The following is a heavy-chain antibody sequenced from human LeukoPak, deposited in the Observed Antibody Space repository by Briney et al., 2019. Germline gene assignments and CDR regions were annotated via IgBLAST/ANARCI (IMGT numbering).Heavy chain of an antibody. J-gene: IGHJ4*02. CDR2: IKEDGSEK. Sequence: GGSLRLSCAASGLTFSRYWMTWLRQAPGKGLEWVANIKEDGSEKYYVDSVKGRFTISRDNSKNSLYLQMSRLRAEDSAIYYCARDRDVYHTGVDYWGQGTLVTVSS. D-gene: IGHD5-24*01. CDR3: ARDRDVYHTGVDY. CDR1: GLTFSRYW. V-gene: IGHV3-7*01.